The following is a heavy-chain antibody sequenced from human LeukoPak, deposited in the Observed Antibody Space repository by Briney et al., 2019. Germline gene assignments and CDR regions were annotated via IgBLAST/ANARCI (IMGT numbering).Heavy chain of an antibody. Sequence: ASVKVSCKTSGYTFTDYHIHWVREAPGQGLERMAWIKPNSGDTYYAQKFHGRVSVTRDTSMSTVYMELSSLRSDDTALYYCARLFIESAGNIKYFDNWGQGALVTVSS. J-gene: IGHJ4*02. CDR2: IKPNSGDT. CDR1: GYTFTDYH. D-gene: IGHD1-14*01. CDR3: ARLFIESAGNIKYFDN. V-gene: IGHV1-2*02.